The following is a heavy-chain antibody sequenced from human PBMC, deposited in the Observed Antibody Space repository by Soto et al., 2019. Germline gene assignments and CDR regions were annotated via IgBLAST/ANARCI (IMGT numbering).Heavy chain of an antibody. CDR1: GGTFSSYA. CDR2: IIPIFGTA. D-gene: IGHD3-3*01. J-gene: IGHJ6*02. Sequence: WASVKVSCKASGGTFSSYAISWVRQAPGQGLEWMGGIIPIFGTANYAQKFQGRVTITADESTSTAYMELSSLRSEDTAVYYCARNEALFEVVIPHYYYGMDVWGQGTTVTVS. V-gene: IGHV1-69*13. CDR3: ARNEALFEVVIPHYYYGMDV.